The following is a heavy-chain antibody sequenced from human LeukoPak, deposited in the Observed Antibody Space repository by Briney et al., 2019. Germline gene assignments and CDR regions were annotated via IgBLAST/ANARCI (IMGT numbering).Heavy chain of an antibody. V-gene: IGHV4-59*08. D-gene: IGHD1-26*01. CDR2: IYHSGST. CDR1: GDSITTYY. J-gene: IGHJ4*02. CDR3: ARTSYYGSSFYFDF. Sequence: SETLSLTCTVSGDSITTYYWSWIRQPPGKGLEWIGYIYHSGSTNYNPSLKSRVTISVDTSKNQFSLKLSSVTVADTAVYYCARTSYYGSSFYFDFWGQGTLVTVSS.